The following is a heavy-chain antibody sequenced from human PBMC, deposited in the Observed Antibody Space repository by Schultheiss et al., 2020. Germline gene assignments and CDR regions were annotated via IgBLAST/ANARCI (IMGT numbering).Heavy chain of an antibody. CDR1: GFTFSSYS. Sequence: GGSLRLSCAASGFTFSSYSMNWVRQAPGKGLEWVSSISSTSSYLYYAASVKGRFTISRDNAKKSLYLQMNSLRAEDTAVYYCARDGHTTGSNYSDYWGQGTLVTVSS. D-gene: IGHD2/OR15-2a*01. CDR2: ISSTSSYL. J-gene: IGHJ4*02. CDR3: ARDGHTTGSNYSDY. V-gene: IGHV3-21*01.